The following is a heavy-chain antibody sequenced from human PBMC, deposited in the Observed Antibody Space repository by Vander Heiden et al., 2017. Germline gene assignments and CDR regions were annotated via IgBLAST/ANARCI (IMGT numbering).Heavy chain of an antibody. D-gene: IGHD3-16*02. J-gene: IGHJ4*02. V-gene: IGHV3-23*01. CDR3: AKGDDYVWGSYRSLDY. Sequence: EVQLLESGGGLVQPGGSLRLSCAASGFTFSGYAMSWVRQAPGKGLEWVSAISGSGGSTYYADSVKGRFTISRDNSKNTLYLQMNSLRAEDTAVYYCAKGDDYVWGSYRSLDYWGQGTLVTVSS. CDR2: ISGSGGST. CDR1: GFTFSGYA.